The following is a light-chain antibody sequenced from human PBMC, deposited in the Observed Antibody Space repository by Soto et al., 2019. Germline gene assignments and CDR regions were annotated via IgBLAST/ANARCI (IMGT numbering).Light chain of an antibody. V-gene: IGKV3-20*01. CDR1: QSVSSSY. J-gene: IGKJ1*01. CDR3: QQYGSSPPWT. CDR2: GAS. Sequence: EIVLTQSPGTLSLSPGERATLSCRASQSVSSSYLAWYQQKPGQAPRLLIYGASSRATGIPDRFSGSGSGTDFTLTISRLEPVDFAVYYCQQYGSSPPWTFGQGTKVDIK.